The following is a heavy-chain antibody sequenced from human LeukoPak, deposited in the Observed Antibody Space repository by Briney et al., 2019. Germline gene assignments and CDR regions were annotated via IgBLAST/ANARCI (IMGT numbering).Heavy chain of an antibody. V-gene: IGHV1-2*02. Sequence: ASVKVSCKASGYTFSSYDMHWVRQAPGQGLEWMGWIYPNSGDTKYAQKFQGRVTVTRDTSISTAFMEVRRLTSDDTAVYYCARSGGDAFDIWGQGTMVTVSS. CDR1: GYTFSSYD. D-gene: IGHD1-26*01. CDR3: ARSGGDAFDI. CDR2: IYPNSGDT. J-gene: IGHJ3*02.